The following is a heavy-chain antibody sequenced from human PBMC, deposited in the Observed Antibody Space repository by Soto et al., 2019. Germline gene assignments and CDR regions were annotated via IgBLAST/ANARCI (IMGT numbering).Heavy chain of an antibody. CDR2: ISGSGGST. CDR3: AKAEGRSSGYYARVYFDY. J-gene: IGHJ4*02. CDR1: GFTFSSYA. V-gene: IGHV3-23*01. D-gene: IGHD3-22*01. Sequence: GGSLRLSCAASGFTFSSYAMSWVRQAPGKGLEWVSAISGSGGSTYYADSVKGRFTISRDNSKNTLYLQMNSLRAEDTAVYYCAKAEGRSSGYYARVYFDYWGQGTLVTVSS.